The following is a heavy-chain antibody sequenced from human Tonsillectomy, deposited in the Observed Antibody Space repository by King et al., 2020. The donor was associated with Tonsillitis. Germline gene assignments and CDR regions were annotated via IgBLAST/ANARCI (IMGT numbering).Heavy chain of an antibody. CDR2: ISAYNGIT. D-gene: IGHD1-26*01. V-gene: IGHV1-18*04. Sequence: VQLVPSGAEVKKPGASVKVSCKASGYTFTSYGISWVRQAPGQGLEWMGWISAYNGITNYAQKLQGRVTMTTDTSTSTAYMELRSLRSDDTAVYYCARDRKYSGSYLHAFDIWGQGTMVTVSS. CDR3: ARDRKYSGSYLHAFDI. CDR1: GYTFTSYG. J-gene: IGHJ3*02.